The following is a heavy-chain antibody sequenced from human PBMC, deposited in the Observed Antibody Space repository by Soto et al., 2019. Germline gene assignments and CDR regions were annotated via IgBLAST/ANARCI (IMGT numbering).Heavy chain of an antibody. CDR3: AKDQASGQGSFDS. J-gene: IGHJ4*02. Sequence: LRLSCAAFGFTFNIYGMHWVRQAPDKGLEWVALISYDGSNQYYADSVKGRFTISRDNSKNTLFLQMNSLRADDTAVYYCAKDQASGQGSFDSWGQGTLVTVSS. CDR1: GFTFNIYG. V-gene: IGHV3-30*18. CDR2: ISYDGSNQ.